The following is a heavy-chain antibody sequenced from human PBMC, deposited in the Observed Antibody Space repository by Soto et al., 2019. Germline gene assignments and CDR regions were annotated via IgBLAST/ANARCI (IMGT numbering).Heavy chain of an antibody. Sequence: PGGSLRLSCAASGFTFSSYEMNWVRQAPGKGLEWVSYISSSGSTIYYADSVKGRFTISRDNAKNSLYLQMNSLRAEDTAVYYCAREATWYSSGWNNWFDPWGQGTLVTVSS. J-gene: IGHJ5*02. CDR3: AREATWYSSGWNNWFDP. V-gene: IGHV3-48*03. CDR1: GFTFSSYE. D-gene: IGHD6-19*01. CDR2: ISSSGSTI.